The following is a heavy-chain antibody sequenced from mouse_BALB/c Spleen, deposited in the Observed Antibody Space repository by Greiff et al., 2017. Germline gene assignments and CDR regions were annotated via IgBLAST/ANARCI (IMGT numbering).Heavy chain of an antibody. J-gene: IGHJ4*01. V-gene: IGHV1-54*01. CDR3: ARLRITYYALDY. CDR2: INPGSGGT. CDR1: GYAFTNYL. D-gene: IGHD2-4*01. Sequence: QVQLQQSGPELVRPGTSVTVSCKASGYAFTNYLIEWVKQRPGQGLEWIGVINPGSGGTNYNEKFKGKATLTADKSSSTAYMQLSSLTSDDSAVYFCARLRITYYALDYWGQGTSVTVSA.